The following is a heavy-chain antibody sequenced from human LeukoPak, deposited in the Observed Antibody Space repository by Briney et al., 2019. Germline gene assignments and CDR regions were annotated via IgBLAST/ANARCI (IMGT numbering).Heavy chain of an antibody. D-gene: IGHD3-22*01. CDR2: INPDSGGT. CDR1: GYTFTVYY. Sequence: ASVTVSFKASGYTFTVYYMHWVRQAPGQGLEWVGWINPDSGGTNYAQKFQGRVTMTRDTSIRTAYMELSRLRSDDTAVYYCARVDDRGHYYDSSGPRKLFDYWGQGTLVTVSS. V-gene: IGHV1-2*02. CDR3: ARVDDRGHYYDSSGPRKLFDY. J-gene: IGHJ4*02.